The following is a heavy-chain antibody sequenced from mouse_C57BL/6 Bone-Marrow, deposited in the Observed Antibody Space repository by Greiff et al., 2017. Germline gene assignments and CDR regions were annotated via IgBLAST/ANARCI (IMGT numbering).Heavy chain of an antibody. CDR2: IDPENGDT. V-gene: IGHV14-4*01. Sequence: EVQLQQSGAELVRPGASVQLSCTASGFNIKDDYMHWVKQRPEQGLEWIGWIDPENGDTEYASKFQGKATITADTSSNTAYLQLSSLTSEDTAVYYCTTFYYTEYFDVWGTGTTVTVSS. D-gene: IGHD1-1*01. J-gene: IGHJ1*03. CDR3: TTFYYTEYFDV. CDR1: GFNIKDDY.